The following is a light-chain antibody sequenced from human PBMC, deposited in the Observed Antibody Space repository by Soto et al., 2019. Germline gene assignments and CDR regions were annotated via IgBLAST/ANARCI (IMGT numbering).Light chain of an antibody. V-gene: IGKV1-5*03. Sequence: DIQMTQSPSTLSGSVGDRVTITCRASQTIGSWLAWYQQKPGKAPKLLIYKASTLKTGVPSRFSGSGSGTEFTLTISSLQPDDFATYYCQHYNSYSDAFGQGTKVAIK. CDR2: KAS. CDR3: QHYNSYSDA. J-gene: IGKJ1*01. CDR1: QTIGSW.